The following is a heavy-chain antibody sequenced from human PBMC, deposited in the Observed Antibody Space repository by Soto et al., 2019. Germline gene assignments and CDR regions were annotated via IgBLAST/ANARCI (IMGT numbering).Heavy chain of an antibody. Sequence: SETLSLTCAVYGGSFSGYYWSWIRQPPGKGLEWIGEINHSGSTYYNPSLKSRVTISVDTSKNQFSLKLSSVTAADTAVYYCARPNTAMVMDFDYWAQGTLVTVSS. D-gene: IGHD5-18*01. J-gene: IGHJ4*02. CDR2: INHSGST. V-gene: IGHV4-34*01. CDR1: GGSFSGYY. CDR3: ARPNTAMVMDFDY.